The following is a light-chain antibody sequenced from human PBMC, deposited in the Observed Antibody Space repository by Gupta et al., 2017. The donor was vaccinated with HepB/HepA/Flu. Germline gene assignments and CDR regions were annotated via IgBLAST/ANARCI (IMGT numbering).Light chain of an antibody. V-gene: IGLV1-40*01. CDR1: SSNIVAGYD. CDR3: QSYDVSQSGLL. Sequence: QSVLSQPPSVSGAPGQRVTISCTGSSSNIVAGYDIHWYQQLPGTAPKLLMYGNSNRPSAVPDRFSGSKSGTSASLAITGLRAEDEADYYCQSYDVSQSGLLFGGGTKLTVL. CDR2: GNS. J-gene: IGLJ2*01.